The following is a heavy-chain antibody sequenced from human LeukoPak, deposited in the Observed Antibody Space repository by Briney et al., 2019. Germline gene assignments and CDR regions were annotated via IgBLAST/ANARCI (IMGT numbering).Heavy chain of an antibody. D-gene: IGHD2-15*01. CDR2: ISGSGGST. J-gene: IGHJ4*02. CDR1: GFTFSSYA. V-gene: IGHV3-23*01. Sequence: PGGSLRLSCAASGFTFSSYAMSWVRQAPGKGLEWVSAISGSGGSTYYADSVKGRFTISRDNSKNTLYLQMNSLRAEDTAVYYCAKSRTKGAYRSGYQYYFDYWGQGTLVTVSS. CDR3: AKSRTKGAYRSGYQYYFDY.